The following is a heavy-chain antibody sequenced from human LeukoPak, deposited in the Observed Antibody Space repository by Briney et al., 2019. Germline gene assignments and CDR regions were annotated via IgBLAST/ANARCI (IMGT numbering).Heavy chain of an antibody. CDR2: ISSSGSTI. CDR1: GFTFSSYE. V-gene: IGHV3-48*03. CDR3: ARDSSSYWFFDL. J-gene: IGHJ2*01. Sequence: GGSLRLSCAASGFTFSSYEINWVRQAPGKGLEWVSYISSSGSTIYYADSVKGRFTISRDNAKNSLFLQMNSLRAEDTAVYYCARDSSSYWFFDLWGRGTLSLSPQ.